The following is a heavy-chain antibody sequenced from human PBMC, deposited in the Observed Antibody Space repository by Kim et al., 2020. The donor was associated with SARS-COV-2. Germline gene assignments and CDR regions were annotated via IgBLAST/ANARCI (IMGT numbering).Heavy chain of an antibody. CDR1: GFTFSSYA. CDR3: ANSNFNDNYDFWSGYSDDAFDI. V-gene: IGHV3-23*01. Sequence: GGSLRLSCAASGFTFSSYAMSWVRQAPGKGLEWVSAISGSGGSTYYADSVKGRFTISRDNSKNTLYLQMNSLRAEDTAVYYCANSNFNDNYDFWSGYSDDAFDIWGQGTMVTVSS. D-gene: IGHD3-3*01. J-gene: IGHJ3*02. CDR2: ISGSGGST.